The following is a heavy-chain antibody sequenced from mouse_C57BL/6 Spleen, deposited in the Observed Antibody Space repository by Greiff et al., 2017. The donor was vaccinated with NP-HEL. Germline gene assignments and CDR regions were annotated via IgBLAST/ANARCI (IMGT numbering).Heavy chain of an antibody. D-gene: IGHD1-2*01. V-gene: IGHV1-50*01. CDR1: GYTFTSYW. J-gene: IGHJ3*02. CDR3: ARGRPAW. CDR2: IDPSDSYT. Sequence: QVQLQQPGAELVKPGASVKLSCKASGYTFTSYWMQWVKQRPGQGLEWIGEIDPSDSYTNYNQKFKGKATLTVDTSSSTAYMQLSSLTSEDSAVYYCARGRPAWWGKGTLVTVSA.